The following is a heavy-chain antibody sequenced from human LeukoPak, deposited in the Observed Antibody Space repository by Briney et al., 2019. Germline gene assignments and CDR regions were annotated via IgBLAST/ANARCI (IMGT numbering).Heavy chain of an antibody. V-gene: IGHV4-34*01. J-gene: IGHJ5*02. Sequence: SETLSLTCAVYGGSFSGYYWSWIRQPPGEGLEWIGEINHSGSTNYNPSLKSRVTISVDTSKNQFSLKLSSVTAADTAVYYCARGLAYYYDSSGYYPWGQGTLVTVSS. D-gene: IGHD3-22*01. CDR3: ARGLAYYYDSSGYYP. CDR1: GGSFSGYY. CDR2: INHSGST.